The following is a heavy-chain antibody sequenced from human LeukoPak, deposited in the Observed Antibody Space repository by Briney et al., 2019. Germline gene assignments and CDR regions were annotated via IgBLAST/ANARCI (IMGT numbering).Heavy chain of an antibody. CDR3: ARDSDTAWGYYFDY. CDR1: GFSLSTSGVG. CDR2: IFWDDDK. V-gene: IGHV2-5*02. Sequence: ESGPTLVNPTQTLTLTCTFSGFSLSTSGVGVGWFRQPPGKALEWLTLIFWDDDKRYSPSLKSRLTITKDTSKNQVVLTMANMDPVDTATYYCARDSDTAWGYYFDYWGQGTLVTVSS. D-gene: IGHD5-18*01. J-gene: IGHJ4*02.